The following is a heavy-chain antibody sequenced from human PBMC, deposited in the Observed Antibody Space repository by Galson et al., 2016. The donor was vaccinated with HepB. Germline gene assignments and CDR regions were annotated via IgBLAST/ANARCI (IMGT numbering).Heavy chain of an antibody. J-gene: IGHJ4*02. Sequence: SETLSLTCIVYGEAFSGSYWSWIRQPPGKGLEWLGEINQSGTTNYNPSLKSRVTISVDTSKKQFSLRLKSVTAADTAVYSCARRDDYSNPVDYWGQGTLVTVSS. V-gene: IGHV4-34*01. CDR2: INQSGTT. CDR3: ARRDDYSNPVDY. D-gene: IGHD4-11*01. CDR1: GEAFSGSY.